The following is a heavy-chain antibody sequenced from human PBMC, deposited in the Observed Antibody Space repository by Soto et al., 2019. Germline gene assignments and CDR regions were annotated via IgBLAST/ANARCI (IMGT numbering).Heavy chain of an antibody. J-gene: IGHJ4*02. Sequence: GVSLRLSCAASGFTFSSYAMSWVRQAPGKGLEWVSAISGSGGSTYYADSVKGRFTISRDNSKNTLYLQMNSLRAEDTAVYYCAKVEGCSSCYGPKYYFDYWGQGTLVTVSS. CDR3: AKVEGCSSCYGPKYYFDY. CDR2: ISGSGGST. V-gene: IGHV3-23*01. CDR1: GFTFSSYA. D-gene: IGHD2-8*01.